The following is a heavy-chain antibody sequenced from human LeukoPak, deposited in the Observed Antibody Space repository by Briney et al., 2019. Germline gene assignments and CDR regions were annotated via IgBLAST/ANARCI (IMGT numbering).Heavy chain of an antibody. CDR2: MNPRTGDT. V-gene: IGHV1-8*01. CDR3: AKGAIFGGAPRGYGLDV. Sequence: EASVKVSCKTSGYSFTIFDINWVRQAPGQGLEFVGWMNPRTGDTVHAQKFQGRVTMTRDASIGTAYMELSRLTSEDTAVYYCAKGAIFGGAPRGYGLDVWGQGTTVTVSS. J-gene: IGHJ6*02. D-gene: IGHD3-3*01. CDR1: GYSFTIFD.